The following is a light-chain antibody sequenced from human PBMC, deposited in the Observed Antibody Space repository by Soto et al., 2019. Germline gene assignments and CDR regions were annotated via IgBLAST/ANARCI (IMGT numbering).Light chain of an antibody. CDR1: QGISSY. CDR3: QQLDSMPST. CDR2: IAS. J-gene: IGKJ5*01. V-gene: IGKV1-9*01. Sequence: DIPMTQSPSSLSASVGDRVTITCRASQGISSYLAWYQQKPGEAPKLLISIASILQSGVRSRFSDSGTWTDFVLTISRLPPEDSATYYYQQLDSMPSTCGQGTRLEIK.